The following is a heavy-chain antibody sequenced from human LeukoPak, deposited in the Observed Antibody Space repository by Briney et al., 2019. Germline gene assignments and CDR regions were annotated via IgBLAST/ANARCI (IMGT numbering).Heavy chain of an antibody. CDR2: INSDGSGT. CDR1: GFTFSSYW. J-gene: IGHJ3*01. V-gene: IGHV3-74*01. D-gene: IGHD1-26*01. Sequence: GVSLRLSCAASGFTFSSYWMHWVRQGPGRGLVWVSRINSDGSGTSYADSVKGRFTISRDNAKNTLYLQMDSLRAEDTAVYYCARGGIVGATPGAFDVWGLGTMVTVSS. CDR3: ARGGIVGATPGAFDV.